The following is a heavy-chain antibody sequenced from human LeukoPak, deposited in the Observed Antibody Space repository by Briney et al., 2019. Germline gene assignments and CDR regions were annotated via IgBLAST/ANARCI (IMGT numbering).Heavy chain of an antibody. CDR3: ARTKVRGVITSSFDF. D-gene: IGHD3-10*01. J-gene: IGHJ4*02. Sequence: GESLQISCKGSGYTFTSYWIGWVRQLPGKGLEWMGIIYPGDSDTRYSPSFQGQVTISADKSISTAYLQWSSLKASDTAMYYCARTKVRGVITSSFDFWGQGTLVTVSS. CDR1: GYTFTSYW. CDR2: IYPGDSDT. V-gene: IGHV5-51*01.